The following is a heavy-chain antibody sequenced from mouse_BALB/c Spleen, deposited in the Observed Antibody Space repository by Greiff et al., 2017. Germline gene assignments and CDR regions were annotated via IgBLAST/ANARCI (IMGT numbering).Heavy chain of an antibody. D-gene: IGHD4-1*02. J-gene: IGHJ3*01. CDR2: IDPSDSET. CDR3: AREGNWAGGF. V-gene: IGHV1-69*02. Sequence: VQLQQPGTELVKPGAPVKLSCKASGYTFTSYWMNWVKQRPGRGLEWIGRIDPSDSETHYNQKFKDKATLTVDKSSSTAYMQLSSPTSEDSAVYYCAREGNWAGGFWGQGTLVTVSA. CDR1: GYTFTSYW.